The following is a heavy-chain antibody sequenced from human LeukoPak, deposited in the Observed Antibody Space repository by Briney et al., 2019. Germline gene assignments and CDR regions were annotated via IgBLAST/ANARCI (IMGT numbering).Heavy chain of an antibody. CDR1: GFTFTSSA. V-gene: IGHV1-58*01. J-gene: IGHJ4*02. CDR2: IVVGSGNT. D-gene: IGHD4-23*01. CDR3: AAGQVVTPGY. Sequence: GASVRVSCTASGFTFTSSAVQWVRQARGQRLEWMGCIVVGSGNTNYAQTFQERVTITRDNSTSTAYMELSSLRSEDTAVYYCAAGQVVTPGYWGQGTLVTVSS.